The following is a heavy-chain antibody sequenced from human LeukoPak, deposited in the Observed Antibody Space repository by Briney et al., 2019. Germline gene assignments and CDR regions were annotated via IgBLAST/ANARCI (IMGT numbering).Heavy chain of an antibody. CDR1: GFTFSSYS. V-gene: IGHV3-21*01. D-gene: IGHD6-13*01. Sequence: KPGGSLRLSCAASGFTFSSYSMNWVRQAPGKGLEWVSSISSSSSYIYYADSVKGRFTISGDNAKSSLYLQMNNLRAEDTAVYYCARAKYSSSWYPDYWGQGTLVTVSS. CDR3: ARAKYSSSWYPDY. J-gene: IGHJ4*02. CDR2: ISSSSSYI.